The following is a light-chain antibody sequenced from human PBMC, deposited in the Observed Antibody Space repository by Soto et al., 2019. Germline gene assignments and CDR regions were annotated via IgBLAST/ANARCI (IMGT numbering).Light chain of an antibody. V-gene: IGKV4-1*01. Sequence: DIVMTQSPDSLAVSLGERATIYCKSSQSVLYSSKNKNYLAWYQQKPGQPPKLLIYWASTRESGVPARFSGSGSGTDFSLTISSLQAEDVAVYYCQQYYTTPYTFGQGTKLEIK. J-gene: IGKJ2*01. CDR3: QQYYTTPYT. CDR2: WAS. CDR1: QSVLYSSKNKNY.